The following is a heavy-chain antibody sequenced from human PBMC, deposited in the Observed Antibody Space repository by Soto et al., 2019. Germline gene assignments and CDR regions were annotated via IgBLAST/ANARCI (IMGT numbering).Heavy chain of an antibody. J-gene: IGHJ4*02. CDR1: GFTFSSYA. D-gene: IGHD1-7*01. CDR3: AKELCSGTTCYRLEN. Sequence: EVQLLESGGGLVQPGGSLRLSCAASGFTFSSYAMSWVRQAPGKGLEWVSSVSGSSGSKSYADSVKGRFTISRDNSKSTVHLQMNSLRAEDTAVYFCAKELCSGTTCYRLENWGQGTLVTVSS. V-gene: IGHV3-23*01. CDR2: VSGSSGSK.